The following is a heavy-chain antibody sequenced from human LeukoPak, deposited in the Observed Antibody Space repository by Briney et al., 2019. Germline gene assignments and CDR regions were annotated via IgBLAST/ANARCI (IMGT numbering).Heavy chain of an antibody. J-gene: IGHJ5*02. CDR1: GGTFSSYA. CDR2: VIPIFGTA. D-gene: IGHD6-6*01. CDR3: AEGSSARNWFDP. V-gene: IGHV1-69*05. Sequence: SVKVSCKASGGTFSSYAISWVRQAPGQGLEWMGRVIPIFGTANYAQKFQGRVTITTDESTSTAYMELSSLRSEDTAVYYCAEGSSARNWFDPWGQGTLVTVSS.